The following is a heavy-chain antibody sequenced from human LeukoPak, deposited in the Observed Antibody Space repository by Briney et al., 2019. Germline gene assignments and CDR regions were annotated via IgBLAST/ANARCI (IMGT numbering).Heavy chain of an antibody. J-gene: IGHJ3*02. V-gene: IGHV1-2*04. CDR3: ASDSCRGGSCYSFGLGAFDI. CDR2: INPNSGGT. CDR1: GFTFTCYY. D-gene: IGHD2-15*01. Sequence: ASVKFSCTASGFTFTCYYMHWVRQAPGQGLEWMGWINPNSGGTNYAQKFQGWVTMTRDTSISTAYMELSRLRSDDPAVYYCASDSCRGGSCYSFGLGAFDIRGQGTMVTVSS.